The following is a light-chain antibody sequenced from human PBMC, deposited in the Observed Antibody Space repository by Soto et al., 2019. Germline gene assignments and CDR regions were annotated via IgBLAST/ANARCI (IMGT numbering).Light chain of an antibody. CDR3: RSYDSSLRGVV. CDR2: GNS. Sequence: QSVLTQPPSVSGAPGQRVTISCTGSSSNIGAGYDVPWYQQLPGTAPKLLIYGNSNRPSGVPDRFSGSKSGTSASLAITGLQAEDEADHYCRSYDSSLRGVVFGGGTKLTVL. V-gene: IGLV1-40*01. CDR1: SSNIGAGYD. J-gene: IGLJ2*01.